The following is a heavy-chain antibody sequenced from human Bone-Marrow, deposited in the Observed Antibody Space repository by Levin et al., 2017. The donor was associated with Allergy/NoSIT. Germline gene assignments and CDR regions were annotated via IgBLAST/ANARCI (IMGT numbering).Heavy chain of an antibody. J-gene: IGHJ4*02. CDR1: GFRFSGYS. CDR3: ARGLGGSGFDVSDR. D-gene: IGHD5-12*01. CDR2: INDRGGNA. V-gene: IGHV3-64*02. Sequence: ASVKVSCAASGFRFSGYSMHWVRQAPGKGLEYVATINDRGGNAYYGDSVKGRFTVSRDDSTNAVFLQMGSLRSDDTGVYYCARGLGGSGFDVSDRWGQGTLVTVSS.